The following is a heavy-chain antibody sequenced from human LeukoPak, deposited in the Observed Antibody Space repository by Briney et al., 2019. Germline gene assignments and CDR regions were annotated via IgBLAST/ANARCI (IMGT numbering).Heavy chain of an antibody. Sequence: SGGSLRLSCAASGFTFSSYAMHWVRQAPGKGLEWVAVISYDGSNKYYADSVKGRFTISRDNYKNTLYLQMNSLRAEDTAVYYCARDLLMITFGGVIVNIKDYFDYWGQGTLVTVSS. V-gene: IGHV3-30*04. CDR2: ISYDGSNK. CDR1: GFTFSSYA. D-gene: IGHD3-16*02. J-gene: IGHJ4*02. CDR3: ARDLLMITFGGVIVNIKDYFDY.